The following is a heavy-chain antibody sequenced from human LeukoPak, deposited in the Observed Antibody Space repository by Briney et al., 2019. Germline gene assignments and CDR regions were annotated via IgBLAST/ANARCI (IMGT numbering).Heavy chain of an antibody. J-gene: IGHJ4*02. V-gene: IGHV3-30*04. CDR2: ISNDGSKK. CDR1: GFTFSSYV. D-gene: IGHD6-13*01. Sequence: GGSLRLSCAASGFTFSSYVIHWVRQAPGKGLEWVAVISNDGSKKYYADSVEGRFTISRDNSKNTLYLQMNSLRPEDTAVYYCARPSYSSSWYAATFDYWGQGTLVTASS. CDR3: ARPSYSSSWYAATFDY.